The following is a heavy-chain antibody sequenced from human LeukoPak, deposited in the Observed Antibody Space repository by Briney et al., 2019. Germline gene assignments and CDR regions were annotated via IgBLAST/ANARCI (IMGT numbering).Heavy chain of an antibody. CDR1: GFTFTSYW. V-gene: IGHV3-7*01. D-gene: IGHD3-10*01. Sequence: GGSLRLSCVASGFTFTSYWMTWVRQAPGKGLEWVANIKEDGSEKNYVDSVKGRFTISRDNAKNSLYLQMNSLTAEDTAVYYCLQYNSGSTWGQGTLVTVSS. CDR3: LQYNSGST. CDR2: IKEDGSEK. J-gene: IGHJ5*02.